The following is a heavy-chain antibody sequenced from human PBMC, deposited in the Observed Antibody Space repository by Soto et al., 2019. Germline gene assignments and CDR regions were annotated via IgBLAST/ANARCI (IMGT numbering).Heavy chain of an antibody. D-gene: IGHD6-19*01. Sequence: QVHLVESGGGVVQPGGSLRPSCAASGFSFSNFGMHWVRQAPGKGLEWVTVISYDGRYKYYADSVKGRFTISRDNSKNTLYLQVNSLRAEDTAVYYCAKAIEQGLVWYLDLWGRGTLVTVSS. V-gene: IGHV3-30*18. CDR2: ISYDGRYK. J-gene: IGHJ2*01. CDR3: AKAIEQGLVWYLDL. CDR1: GFSFSNFG.